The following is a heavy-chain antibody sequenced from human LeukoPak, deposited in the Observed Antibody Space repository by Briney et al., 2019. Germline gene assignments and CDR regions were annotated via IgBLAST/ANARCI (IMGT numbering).Heavy chain of an antibody. J-gene: IGHJ4*02. CDR1: GGTFSSYA. V-gene: IGHV1-69*04. D-gene: IGHD3-22*01. CDR2: IIPILGIA. Sequence: SVKVSCKASGGTFSSYAISWVRQAPGQGLEWMGRIIPILGIANYAQKFQGRVTITADKSTSTAYMELSSLRSEDTAVYYCARGWDSSGQIPFFYWGQGTLVTVSS. CDR3: ARGWDSSGQIPFFY.